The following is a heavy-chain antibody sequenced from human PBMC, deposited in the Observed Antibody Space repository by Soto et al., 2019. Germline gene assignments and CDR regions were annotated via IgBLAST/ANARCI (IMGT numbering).Heavy chain of an antibody. J-gene: IGHJ4*02. V-gene: IGHV1-69*01. CDR1: GGTFSSYA. CDR3: ARAVYYVSSGYFDLPYFDY. Sequence: QVQLVQSGAEVKKPGSSVKVSCTASGGTFSSYAISWVRQAPGQGLEWMGGIIPIFGTANYAQKFQGRVTITADESTSTAYMELSSLRSEDTAVYYCARAVYYVSSGYFDLPYFDYWGQGTLVTVSS. D-gene: IGHD3-22*01. CDR2: IIPIFGTA.